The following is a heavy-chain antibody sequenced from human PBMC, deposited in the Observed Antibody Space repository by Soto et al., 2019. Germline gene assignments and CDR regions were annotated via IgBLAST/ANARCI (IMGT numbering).Heavy chain of an antibody. Sequence: PGGSLRLSCAASGFTFSSYSMNWVRQAPGKWLEWVSSISSSSSYIYYADSVKGRFTISRDNAKNSLYLQMNSLRAEDTAVYYCARGYCSSTSCYYYFDYWGQGXPVTVCS. V-gene: IGHV3-21*01. CDR3: ARGYCSSTSCYYYFDY. J-gene: IGHJ4*02. CDR2: ISSSSSYI. D-gene: IGHD2-2*01. CDR1: GFTFSSYS.